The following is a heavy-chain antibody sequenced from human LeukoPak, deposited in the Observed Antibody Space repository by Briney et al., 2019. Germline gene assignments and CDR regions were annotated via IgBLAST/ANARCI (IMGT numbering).Heavy chain of an antibody. CDR2: ISAYNGNT. CDR3: ARDRYDVGVAFDF. V-gene: IGHV1-18*01. D-gene: IGHD3-9*01. CDR1: GYTFTSYG. Sequence: ASVKVSCKASGYTFTSYGISGVRQAPGQGLEWMGWISAYNGNTNYAQKLQGRVTMTTDTSTSTAYMELRSLRSDDTAAYYCARDRYDVGVAFDFWGQGTMVTVSS. J-gene: IGHJ3*01.